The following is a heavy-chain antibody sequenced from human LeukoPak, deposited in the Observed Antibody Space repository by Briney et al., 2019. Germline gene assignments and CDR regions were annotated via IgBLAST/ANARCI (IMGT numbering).Heavy chain of an antibody. Sequence: PGGSLRLSCAASGFTFSSYAMHWVRQAPGKGLEWVAVISYDGTNKYYADSVKGRFTISRDNSKNTLYLQMNSLRAEDTAVYYCARVRWELEPPDYWGQGTLVTVSS. CDR3: ARVRWELEPPDY. CDR1: GFTFSSYA. D-gene: IGHD1-26*01. J-gene: IGHJ4*02. V-gene: IGHV3-30-3*01. CDR2: ISYDGTNK.